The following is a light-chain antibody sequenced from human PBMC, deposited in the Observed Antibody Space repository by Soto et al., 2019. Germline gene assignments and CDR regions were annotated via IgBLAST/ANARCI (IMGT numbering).Light chain of an antibody. CDR3: GTWDRSQGVTWV. J-gene: IGLJ3*02. CDR2: DNN. V-gene: IGLV1-51*01. CDR1: NSNIGNNY. Sequence: QSVLTQPPSVSAAPGQKVTISCFGSNSNIGNNYVSWYQQLPGAAPKLIIYDNNKGPSWVPDRFSGSKSGTSATLDITGVQTGDEADYYCGTWDRSQGVTWVFGGGTKLTVL.